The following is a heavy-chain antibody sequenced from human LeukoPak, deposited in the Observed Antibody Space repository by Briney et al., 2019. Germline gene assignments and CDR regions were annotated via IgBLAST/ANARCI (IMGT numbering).Heavy chain of an antibody. D-gene: IGHD4-17*01. V-gene: IGHV1-24*01. Sequence: GASVKASCKVSGNTLTELSMHWVRQAPGKGLEWMGGVDPRDGGTFYAQRFQGRVTMTEDTSTDTAYMELSSLRSEDTAIYYCATFIPRPNDYGDYLYYYYGMDVWGQGTTVTVSS. CDR3: ATFIPRPNDYGDYLYYYYGMDV. J-gene: IGHJ6*02. CDR2: VDPRDGGT. CDR1: GNTLTELS.